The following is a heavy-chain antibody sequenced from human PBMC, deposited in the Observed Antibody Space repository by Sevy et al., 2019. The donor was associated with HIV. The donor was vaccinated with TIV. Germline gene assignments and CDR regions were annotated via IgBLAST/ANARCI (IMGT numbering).Heavy chain of an antibody. CDR1: GFPFSSYA. CDR2: ISYDGSHK. Sequence: HGGSLRLSCAASGFPFSSYAMHWVRQAPGKGLQWVAVISYDGSHKYYADSVKGRFTLSRDNFKNTVYLQMNSLRAEDTAVYYCARDESNPVGYYYSGMDVWGQGTTVTVSS. CDR3: ARDESNPVGYYYSGMDV. V-gene: IGHV3-30-3*01. D-gene: IGHD1-26*01. J-gene: IGHJ6*02.